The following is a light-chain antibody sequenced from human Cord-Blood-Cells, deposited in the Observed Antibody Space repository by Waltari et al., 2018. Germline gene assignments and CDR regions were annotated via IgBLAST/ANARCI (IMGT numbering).Light chain of an antibody. CDR3: QQSYSTPYT. CDR2: AAS. Sequence: DIQMTQSPSSLSASVGDRDTITCRASQSIRSYLNWYQQKPGKAPKLLIYAASSLQSGVPSRFSGSGSGTDFTLTISSLQPEDFATYYCQQSYSTPYTFGQGTKLEIK. J-gene: IGKJ2*01. V-gene: IGKV1-39*01. CDR1: QSIRSY.